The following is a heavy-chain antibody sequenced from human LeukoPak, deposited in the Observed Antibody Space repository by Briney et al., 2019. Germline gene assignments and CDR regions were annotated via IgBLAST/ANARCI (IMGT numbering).Heavy chain of an antibody. V-gene: IGHV3-64*01. CDR1: GFTFSSYP. CDR3: ARDYDSSGYYLFDY. Sequence: GGSLRLSCAAPGFTFSSYPMHWVRQAPGKGLEYVSAISSNGGSTYYANSVKGRFTISRDNSKNTLYLQMGSLRAEDMAVYYCARDYDSSGYYLFDYWGQGTLVTVSS. J-gene: IGHJ4*02. D-gene: IGHD3-22*01. CDR2: ISSNGGST.